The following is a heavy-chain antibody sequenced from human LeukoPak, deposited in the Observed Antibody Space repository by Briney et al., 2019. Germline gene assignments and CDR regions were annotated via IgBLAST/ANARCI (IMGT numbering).Heavy chain of an antibody. CDR2: IFHTGNT. Sequence: SETLSLTCTVSGYSISSGYYWGWIRQPPGKGLEWIGSIFHTGNTYYNPSLKSRVTISVDTSKNQFSLKLSSVTAADTAVYYCARRRNYGGSSGGLDYWGQGTLVTVSS. CDR1: GYSISSGYY. CDR3: ARRRNYGGSSGGLDY. D-gene: IGHD4-23*01. J-gene: IGHJ4*02. V-gene: IGHV4-38-2*02.